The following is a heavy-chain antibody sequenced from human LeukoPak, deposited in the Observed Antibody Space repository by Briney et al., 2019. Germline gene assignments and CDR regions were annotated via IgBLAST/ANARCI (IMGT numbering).Heavy chain of an antibody. CDR1: GGSISSGSYY. CDR3: ARAWGITMIVVVNNWFDP. V-gene: IGHV4-61*02. CDR2: IYTSGST. J-gene: IGHJ5*02. D-gene: IGHD3-22*01. Sequence: SETLSLTCTVSGGSISSGSYYWSWIRQPAGKGLEWIGRIYTSGSTNYNPSLKSRVTISVDTSKNQFSLKLSSVTAADTAVYYCARAWGITMIVVVNNWFDPWGQGTLVTVSS.